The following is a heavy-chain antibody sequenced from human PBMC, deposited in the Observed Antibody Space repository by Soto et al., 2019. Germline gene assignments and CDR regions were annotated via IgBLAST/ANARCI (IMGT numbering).Heavy chain of an antibody. J-gene: IGHJ4*02. Sequence: EVQLVESGGGLVQPGGSLRLSCAASGFTFSDHYMDWVRQAPGKGLEWVGRSRNKANSYTTSYAASVKGRFTISRDDSNNPLFQQMKRLKSEVTAVYYCASERKHCGTTGSLHYWGQGPLVAVSS. CDR3: ASERKHCGTTGSLHY. D-gene: IGHD4-4*01. CDR2: SRNKANSYTT. V-gene: IGHV3-72*01. CDR1: GFTFSDHY.